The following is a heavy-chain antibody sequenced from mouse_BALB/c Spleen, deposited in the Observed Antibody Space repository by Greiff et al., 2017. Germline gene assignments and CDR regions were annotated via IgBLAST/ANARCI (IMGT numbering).Heavy chain of an antibody. V-gene: IGHV5-6-5*01. J-gene: IGHJ3*01. CDR3: ARGVGRFAY. D-gene: IGHD1-1*01. CDR1: GFSFSSYA. Sequence: EVMLVESGGGLVKPGGSLKLSCAASGFSFSSYAMSWVRQTPEKRLEWVASISSGGSTYYPDSVKGRFTISRDNARNILYLQMSSLRSEDTAMYYCARGVGRFAYWGQGTLVTVSA. CDR2: ISSGGST.